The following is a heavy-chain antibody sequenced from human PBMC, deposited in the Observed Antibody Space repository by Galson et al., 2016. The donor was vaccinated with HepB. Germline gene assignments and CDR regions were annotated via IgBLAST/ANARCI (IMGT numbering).Heavy chain of an antibody. V-gene: IGHV4-31*02. D-gene: IGHD6-19*01. J-gene: IGHJ4*02. CDR2: IYYSGRT. CDR3: ARGRGTYGSSTGVDF. Sequence: GSISSGADYWSWIRHHPVKGLEWIGYIYYSGRTSYNPSLKSRITMSVDRSKNQFSLRLTSVTVADAAVYYCARGRGTYGSSTGVDFWGQGLLVSVSS. CDR1: GSISSGADY.